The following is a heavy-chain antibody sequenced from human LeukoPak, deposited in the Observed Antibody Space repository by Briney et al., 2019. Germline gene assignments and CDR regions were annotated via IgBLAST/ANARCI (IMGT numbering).Heavy chain of an antibody. V-gene: IGHV3-7*04. D-gene: IGHD6-6*01. CDR1: GFTFSDHY. CDR2: IKQDGTEK. J-gene: IGHJ4*02. Sequence: GGSLRLSCAASGFTFSDHYMDWVRQAPGEGLEWVANIKQDGTEKYYMDSVKGRFSISRDNAKNSLYLQMNALRAEDTAVYYCARDVRPDYWGQGTLVTVS. CDR3: ARDVRPDY.